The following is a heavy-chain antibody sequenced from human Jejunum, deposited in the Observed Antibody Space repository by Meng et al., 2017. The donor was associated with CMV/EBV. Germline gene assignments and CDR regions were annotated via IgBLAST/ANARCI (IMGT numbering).Heavy chain of an antibody. J-gene: IGHJ4*02. CDR3: VKGLTVFEY. V-gene: IGHV3-23*03. Sequence: RLSCVASGITLSSQCMRWVRQAPGRGLEWVSIISGGGTYYADSVKGRFTISRDNSKNTLYLQMNSLRAEDTALYYCVKGLTVFEYWGQGTLVTVSS. CDR1: GITLSSQC. CDR2: ISGGGT. D-gene: IGHD2-8*02.